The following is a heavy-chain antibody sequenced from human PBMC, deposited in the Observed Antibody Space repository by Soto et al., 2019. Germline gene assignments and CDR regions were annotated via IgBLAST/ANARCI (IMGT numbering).Heavy chain of an antibody. Sequence: EVQLVESGGGLVQPGGSLRLSCATSGFTFGDYWMSWVRQAPGKRLEWVANTKQDESEKYYVGSVRGRVTISRDNAKNSLYLQMNGLRAEDTAVYFCVREVDSGFFSWGQGTLVTVSS. J-gene: IGHJ5*02. CDR1: GFTFGDYW. D-gene: IGHD6-25*01. CDR2: TKQDESEK. CDR3: VREVDSGFFS. V-gene: IGHV3-7*01.